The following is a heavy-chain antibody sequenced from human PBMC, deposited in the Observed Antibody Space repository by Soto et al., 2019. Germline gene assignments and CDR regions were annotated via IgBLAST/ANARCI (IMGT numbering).Heavy chain of an antibody. CDR2: IYYSGST. V-gene: IGHV4-31*03. CDR3: ARVVHRRPRSIRPRDLRDY. CDR1: GGSFSSGGYY. J-gene: IGHJ4*02. Sequence: SETLSLTCTVSGGSFSSGGYYWSWIRQHPGKGLEWIGYIYYSGSTYYNPSLKSRVTISVDTSKNQFSLKLSSVTAADTAVYYCARVVHRRPRSIRPRDLRDYCAQGTLVTVSA. D-gene: IGHD3-16*02.